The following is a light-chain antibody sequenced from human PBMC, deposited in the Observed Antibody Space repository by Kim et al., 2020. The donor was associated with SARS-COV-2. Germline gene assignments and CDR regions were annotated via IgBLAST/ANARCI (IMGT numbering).Light chain of an antibody. CDR2: DVN. CDR1: SSAVGGYNY. CDR3: SSYAGTNNFYV. J-gene: IGLJ1*01. Sequence: QSVTISCTGSSSAVGGYNYVSWHQQPPGKAPKLIIYDVNNRPSGVPNRFSGSKSGNTASLTVSGLQSEDEADYYCSSYAGTNNFYVFGTGTQLTVL. V-gene: IGLV2-8*01.